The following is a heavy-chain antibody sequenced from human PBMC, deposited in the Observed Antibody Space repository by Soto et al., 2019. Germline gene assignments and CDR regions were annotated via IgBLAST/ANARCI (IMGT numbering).Heavy chain of an antibody. CDR1: GGSISSSSYY. CDR2: IYYSGST. CDR3: ARRTRSSWYAYYYYYMDV. D-gene: IGHD6-13*01. Sequence: PSETLSLTCTVSGGSISSSSYYWGWIRQPPGKGLEWIGSIYYSGSTYYNPSLKSRVTISVDTSKNQFSLKLSSVTAADTAVYYCARRTRSSWYAYYYYYMDVWGKGTTVTVSS. V-gene: IGHV4-39*01. J-gene: IGHJ6*03.